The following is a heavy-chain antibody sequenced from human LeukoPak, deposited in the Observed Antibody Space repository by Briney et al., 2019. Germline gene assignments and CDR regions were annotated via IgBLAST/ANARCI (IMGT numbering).Heavy chain of an antibody. CDR2: ISGSGGST. CDR3: AKDGQWELLRPTDY. CDR1: GFTFSSYA. Sequence: GGSLRLSCAASGFTFSSYAMSWVRQAPGKGLEWVSAISGSGGSTYYADSVKGRFTISRDNSKNTLYLQMNSLRAEDTAVYYCAKDGQWELLRPTDYWGQGTLVTVSS. J-gene: IGHJ4*02. V-gene: IGHV3-23*01. D-gene: IGHD1-26*01.